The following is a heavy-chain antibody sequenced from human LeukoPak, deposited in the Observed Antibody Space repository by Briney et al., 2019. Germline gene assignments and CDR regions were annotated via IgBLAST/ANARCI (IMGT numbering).Heavy chain of an antibody. CDR3: ARAPDGAWFDP. V-gene: IGHV4-59*01. CDR1: GGSISSYY. CDR2: IYYSGST. J-gene: IGHJ5*02. D-gene: IGHD4/OR15-4a*01. Sequence: SETLSLTCTVSGGSISSYYWSWIRQPPGKGLEWIGYIYYSGSTNYNPSLKSRVTISVDTSKNQFSLKLSSVTAADTAVYYCARAPDGAWFDPWGQGTLVTVSS.